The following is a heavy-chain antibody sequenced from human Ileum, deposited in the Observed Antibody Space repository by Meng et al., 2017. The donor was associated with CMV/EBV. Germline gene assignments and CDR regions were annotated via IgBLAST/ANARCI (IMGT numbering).Heavy chain of an antibody. Sequence: GESLKISCAASGFTFSSSGMSWVRQAPGKGLEWVGLIKTKTEGETTAYAAPVKDRFTISRDDSEKIVYLQMSSLKSEDTAVYYCTTDPLREDWGQGTLVTVSS. CDR2: IKTKTEGETT. CDR1: GFTFSSSG. J-gene: IGHJ4*02. V-gene: IGHV3-15*01. CDR3: TTDPLRED. D-gene: IGHD4-17*01.